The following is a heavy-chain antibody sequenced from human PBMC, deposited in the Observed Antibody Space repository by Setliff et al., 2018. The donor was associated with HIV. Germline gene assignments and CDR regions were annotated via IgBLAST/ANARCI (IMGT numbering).Heavy chain of an antibody. D-gene: IGHD5-18*01. CDR1: GGTLSIYT. CDR2: IIPIFGTP. CDR3: ATPLDATMGRDY. J-gene: IGHJ4*02. V-gene: IGHV1-69*13. Sequence: GASVKVSCKASGGTLSIYTIYWVRQAPGQGLEWMGGIIPIFGTPNFAPKFQGRVTITADESTKTAYMELSSLRSEDTAVYYCATPLDATMGRDYWGQGTLVTVSS.